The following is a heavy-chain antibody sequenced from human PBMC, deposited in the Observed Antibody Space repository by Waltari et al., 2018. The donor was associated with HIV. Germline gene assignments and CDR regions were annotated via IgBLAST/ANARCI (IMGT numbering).Heavy chain of an antibody. V-gene: IGHV3-33*01. D-gene: IGHD3-22*01. CDR1: GFTFSSYG. CDR2: IWYDGSNK. Sequence: QVQLVESGGGVVQPGRSLRLSCAASGFTFSSYGMHWVRQAPGKGLELVAVIWYDGSNKYYADSVKGRFTIFRDNSKNTLYLQMNSLRAEDTAVYYCASERTYYYESNGYPGLDYWGQGTLVTVSS. J-gene: IGHJ4*02. CDR3: ASERTYYYESNGYPGLDY.